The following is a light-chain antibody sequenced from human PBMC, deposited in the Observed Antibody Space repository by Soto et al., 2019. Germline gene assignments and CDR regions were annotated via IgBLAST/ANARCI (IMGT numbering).Light chain of an antibody. CDR2: DAS. CDR3: QQRSSWPLT. V-gene: IGKV3-11*01. CDR1: QSVSIY. Sequence: EIVLTQSPATLSLSLGERATLSCRASQSVSIYLAWYQQKPGQAPRLLIYDASNRVIGIPARFSGSGSGTDFSLTISSLEPEDFAVYYCQQRSSWPLTFGGGTKVEIK. J-gene: IGKJ4*01.